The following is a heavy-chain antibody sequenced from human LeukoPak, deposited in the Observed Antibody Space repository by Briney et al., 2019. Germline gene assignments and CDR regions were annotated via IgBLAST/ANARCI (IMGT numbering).Heavy chain of an antibody. CDR1: GYTFSDYH. D-gene: IGHD3-3*01. CDR2: INPNTGGT. CDR3: ARDIRPRVESFDY. Sequence: ASVKVSCKASGYTFSDYHIHWVRQAPGQGLEWMGWINPNTGGTNYAQQFQGRVAMTRDTSISTAYMELSWLRSDDTAVYYCARDIRPRVESFDYWGQGTLVSVSS. J-gene: IGHJ4*02. V-gene: IGHV1-2*02.